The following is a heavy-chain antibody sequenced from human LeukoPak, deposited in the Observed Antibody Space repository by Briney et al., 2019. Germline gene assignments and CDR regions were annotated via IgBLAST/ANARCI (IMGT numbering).Heavy chain of an antibody. D-gene: IGHD6-6*01. CDR1: GGSISSGSYY. J-gene: IGHJ1*01. CDR2: IYTSGST. V-gene: IGHV4-61*02. Sequence: PSETLSLTCTVSGGSISSGSYYWSWIRQPAGKGLEWIGRIYTSGSTNYNPSFKSRVTISVDTSKNQFSLKLGSVTAADTAMYYCCFSTSRVAEYFQHWGQGTLVTVSS. CDR3: CFSTSRVAEYFQH.